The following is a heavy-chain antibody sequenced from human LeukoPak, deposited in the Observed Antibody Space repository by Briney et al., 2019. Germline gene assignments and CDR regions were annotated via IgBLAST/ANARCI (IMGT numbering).Heavy chain of an antibody. D-gene: IGHD1-1*01. J-gene: IGHJ4*02. CDR2: IYTSGST. V-gene: IGHV4-4*09. Sequence: SETLSLTCTVSGGSISSYCWSWIRQPPGKGLEWIGYIYTSGSTNYNPSLKSRVTISVDTSKNQFSLKLSSVTAADTAVYYCARQRRATTGFFDYWGQGTLVTVSS. CDR1: GGSISSYC. CDR3: ARQRRATTGFFDY.